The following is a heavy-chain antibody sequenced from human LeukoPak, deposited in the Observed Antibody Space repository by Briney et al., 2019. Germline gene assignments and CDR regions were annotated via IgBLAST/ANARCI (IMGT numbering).Heavy chain of an antibody. Sequence: GASLKISCKGSGSSFASHWITWVRQMPGKGLEWMGIIYPGDSDTRYSPSFQGQVTISADKSISTAYLQWSSLKASDTAVYFCARHLRDGAVTTALDYWGQGTLVTVSS. V-gene: IGHV5-51*01. CDR2: IYPGDSDT. J-gene: IGHJ4*02. CDR3: ARHLRDGAVTTALDY. D-gene: IGHD4-17*01. CDR1: GSSFASHW.